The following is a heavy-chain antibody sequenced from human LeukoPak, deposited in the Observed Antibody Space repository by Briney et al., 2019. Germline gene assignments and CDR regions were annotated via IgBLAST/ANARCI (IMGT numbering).Heavy chain of an antibody. J-gene: IGHJ4*02. CDR1: GFSFSSYW. Sequence: GGSLRLSCVASGFSFSSYWMHWVRRAPGQGLVWVSRITDDGSPDYADSVKGRFTMSRDNSKNTLYLQMNSLRAEDTAVYYCAKGRRAPPVGTITKSWIDYWGQGTLVTVSS. D-gene: IGHD5-24*01. CDR2: ITDDGSP. V-gene: IGHV3-74*01. CDR3: AKGRRAPPVGTITKSWIDY.